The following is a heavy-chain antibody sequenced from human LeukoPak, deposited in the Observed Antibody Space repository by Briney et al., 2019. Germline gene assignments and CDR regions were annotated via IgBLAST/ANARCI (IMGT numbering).Heavy chain of an antibody. CDR1: GFSLSTSGVG. CDR3: AHSSRYCSGGSCRMVFDY. J-gene: IGHJ4*02. Sequence: SSPTLVKPTQTLTLTCTFAGFSLSTSGVGVGWIRQPPGKALEWLALIYWDDDKRYSPSLKSRLTITKDTSKNQVVLTMTNMDPVDTATYYCAHSSRYCSGGSCRMVFDYWGQGTLVTVSS. D-gene: IGHD2-15*01. CDR2: IYWDDDK. V-gene: IGHV2-5*02.